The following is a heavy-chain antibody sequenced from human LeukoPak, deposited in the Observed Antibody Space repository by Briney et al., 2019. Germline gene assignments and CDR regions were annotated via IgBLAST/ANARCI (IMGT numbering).Heavy chain of an antibody. CDR3: ARAKVVAAYNWFDP. CDR2: IYYSGST. J-gene: IGHJ5*02. CDR1: GGSISSYY. D-gene: IGHD2-15*01. V-gene: IGHV4-59*08. Sequence: SETLSLTCTVSGGSISSYYWSWIRQPPGKGLEWIGYIYYSGSTNYNPSLKNRVTISVDTSKNQFSLKLSSVTAADTAVYYCARAKVVAAYNWFDPWGQGTLVTVSS.